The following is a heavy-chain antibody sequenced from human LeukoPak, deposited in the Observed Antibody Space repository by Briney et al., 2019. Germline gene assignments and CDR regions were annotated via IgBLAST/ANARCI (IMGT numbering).Heavy chain of an antibody. Sequence: PGGSLRLSCAASGFTFSSYAMSWVRQAPGKGLEWVSAISGSGGSTYYADSVKGRFTISRDNSKNTLYLQMNSLRAEDTAVYYCAKEGSYYYDSSGYYADYWGQGTLVTVSS. J-gene: IGHJ4*02. D-gene: IGHD3-22*01. CDR2: ISGSGGST. V-gene: IGHV3-23*01. CDR3: AKEGSYYYDSSGYYADY. CDR1: GFTFSSYA.